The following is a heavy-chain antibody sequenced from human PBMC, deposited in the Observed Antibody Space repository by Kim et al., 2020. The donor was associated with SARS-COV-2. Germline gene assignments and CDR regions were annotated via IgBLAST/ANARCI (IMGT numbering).Heavy chain of an antibody. J-gene: IGHJ3*02. Sequence: KYYVDSVKGRFTISGHNAQSSLFLEMNSLSAEDTAVYYCASVSVTGTFDIWGQGTTVTVSS. V-gene: IGHV3-7*01. CDR3: ASVSVTGTFDI. CDR2: K. D-gene: IGHD4-17*01.